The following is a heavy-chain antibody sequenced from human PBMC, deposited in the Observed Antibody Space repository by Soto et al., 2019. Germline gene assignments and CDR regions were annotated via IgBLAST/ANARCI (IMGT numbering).Heavy chain of an antibody. V-gene: IGHV1-2*02. CDR2: INPDSGAT. D-gene: IGHD2-8*02. Sequence: HEHLVQSGAEVKRPGASLKVSCKAPGYSFTGYYIHWVRQAPGQGLEWMGWINPDSGATNYAQNFQGRVTLTSDTSISPASMDLTSLTSDDTAVYYCARGDYGTGGYPFPYFDYWGQGTLVIVSS. CDR1: GYSFTGYY. J-gene: IGHJ4*02. CDR3: ARGDYGTGGYPFPYFDY.